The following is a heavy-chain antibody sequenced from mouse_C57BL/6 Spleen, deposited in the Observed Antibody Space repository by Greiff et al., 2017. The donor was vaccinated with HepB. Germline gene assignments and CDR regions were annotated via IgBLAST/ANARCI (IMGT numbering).Heavy chain of an antibody. CDR3: ARHGNYPYYAMDY. J-gene: IGHJ4*01. Sequence: VQLQQSGAELVKPGASVKMSCKASGYTFTSYWITWVKQRTGQGLEWIGDIYPGSGSTNYNEKFKSKATLTVDTSSSTAYMQLSSLTSEDSAVYYCARHGNYPYYAMDYWGQGTSVTVSS. D-gene: IGHD2-1*01. V-gene: IGHV1-55*01. CDR2: IYPGSGST. CDR1: GYTFTSYW.